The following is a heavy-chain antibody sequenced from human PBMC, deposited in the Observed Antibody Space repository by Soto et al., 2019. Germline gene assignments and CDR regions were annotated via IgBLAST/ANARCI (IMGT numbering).Heavy chain of an antibody. Sequence: EVQPVESGGGLVQPGGSLRLSCAASGSTVSSNYMSWVRQAPGKGLEWVSVIYSGGSTYYADSVKGRFTISRDNSKNTLYLQMNSLRAEDTAVYYCANQRGGYDRDFDYWGQGTLVTVSS. J-gene: IGHJ4*02. D-gene: IGHD5-12*01. CDR3: ANQRGGYDRDFDY. CDR1: GSTVSSNY. CDR2: IYSGGST. V-gene: IGHV3-66*01.